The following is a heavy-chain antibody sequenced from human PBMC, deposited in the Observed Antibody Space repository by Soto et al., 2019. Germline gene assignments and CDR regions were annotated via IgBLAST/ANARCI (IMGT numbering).Heavy chain of an antibody. Sequence: NLSETLSLTCAVYGGSFSCYYWIWSLQPPGKGLEWIGEINHSGSTNYNPSLKSRVTISVDTSKNQFSLKLSSVTAADTAVYYCARVVGYCSSTSCYHLRYFGYWGQGTLVTVSS. V-gene: IGHV4-34*01. J-gene: IGHJ4*02. CDR2: INHSGST. D-gene: IGHD2-2*03. CDR3: ARVVGYCSSTSCYHLRYFGY. CDR1: GGSFSCYY.